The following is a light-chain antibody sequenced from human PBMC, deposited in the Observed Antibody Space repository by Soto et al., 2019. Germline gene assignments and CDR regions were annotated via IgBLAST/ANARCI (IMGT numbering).Light chain of an antibody. CDR3: QQYGSSPRT. V-gene: IGKV3-15*01. Sequence: ETVMTQSPATLSLFPGERATLSCRASQSVSNNLAWYQQKSGQSPRLLIYGASTRATGIPARFSGSGSETDFTLTISSLQSEDFAVYYCQQYGSSPRTFGQGTKVEIK. CDR2: GAS. J-gene: IGKJ1*01. CDR1: QSVSNN.